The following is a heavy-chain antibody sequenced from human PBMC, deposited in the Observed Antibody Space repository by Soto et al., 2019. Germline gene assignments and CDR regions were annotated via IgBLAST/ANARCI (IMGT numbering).Heavy chain of an antibody. D-gene: IGHD3-16*01. Sequence: QVQLVQSGAEVKKPGASVKVSCKASGYTFTSYAMPWVRPAPGQSLEWMGWINAGNGNTKYSQKFQGRVTITSDTSASTAYMEPSSLRSEDTAVYDCARFPRLGRGDLNWCDPWGQGTLVTVSS. CDR1: GYTFTSYA. CDR3: ARFPRLGRGDLNWCDP. V-gene: IGHV1-3*01. CDR2: INAGNGNT. J-gene: IGHJ5*02.